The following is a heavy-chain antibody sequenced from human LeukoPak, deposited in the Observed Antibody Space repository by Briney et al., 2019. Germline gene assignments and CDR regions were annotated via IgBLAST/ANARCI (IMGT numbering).Heavy chain of an antibody. J-gene: IGHJ4*02. V-gene: IGHV3-30*18. CDR1: GFTFSSTH. CDR2: ISSDGSHK. Sequence: GGSLRLSCAASGFTFSSTHMQGVHQAPGKGLEWVAIISSDGSHKYYADSVKGRFPFSRDNSKNTLYLQMNGLRAEDTAVYYCAKDLMGGWSLDYWGQGTLLTVSS. D-gene: IGHD6-19*01. CDR3: AKDLMGGWSLDY.